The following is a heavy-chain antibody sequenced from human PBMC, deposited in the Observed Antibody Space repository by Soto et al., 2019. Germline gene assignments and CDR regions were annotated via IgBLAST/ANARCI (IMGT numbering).Heavy chain of an antibody. D-gene: IGHD2-2*01. V-gene: IGHV3-23*01. Sequence: GGSLRLSCAASGFTFSSYAMSWVRQAPGKGLEWVSAISGSGGGTYYADSVKGRFTISRDNSKNTLYLQLNSLRAEDTAVYYCAKDMGDIVVVPAADYWGQGTLVTVSS. CDR2: ISGSGGGT. CDR3: AKDMGDIVVVPAADY. J-gene: IGHJ4*02. CDR1: GFTFSSYA.